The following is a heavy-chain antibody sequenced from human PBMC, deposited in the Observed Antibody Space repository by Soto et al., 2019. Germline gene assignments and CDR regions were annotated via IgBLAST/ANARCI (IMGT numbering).Heavy chain of an antibody. CDR3: PRNIYDSDTRPNFQSSFDS. J-gene: IGHJ4*02. CDR2: IDPSDSQT. D-gene: IGHD3-22*01. V-gene: IGHV5-10-1*01. CDR1: GYSFAGYW. Sequence: PGESLKISCKGSGYSFAGYWITWVRQKPGKGLEWMGRIDPSDSQTYYSPSFRGHVTISVTKSITTVFLQWSSLRASDTAMYYCPRNIYDSDTRPNFQSSFDSWGQGTPVIASS.